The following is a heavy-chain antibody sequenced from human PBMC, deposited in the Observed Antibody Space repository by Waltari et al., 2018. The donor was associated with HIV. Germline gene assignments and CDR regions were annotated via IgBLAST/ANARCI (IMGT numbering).Heavy chain of an antibody. CDR2: ISWNSGSI. Sequence: EVQLVESGGGLVQPGRSLRLSCAASGFTFDDYAMHWVRQAPGKGLEWVSGISWNSGSIGYADSVKGRCTISRDNAKNSLYLQMNRLRAEDTALYYCAKDLAPYGSHGWSLDYWGQGTLVTVSS. J-gene: IGHJ4*02. V-gene: IGHV3-9*01. D-gene: IGHD6-19*01. CDR3: AKDLAPYGSHGWSLDY. CDR1: GFTFDDYA.